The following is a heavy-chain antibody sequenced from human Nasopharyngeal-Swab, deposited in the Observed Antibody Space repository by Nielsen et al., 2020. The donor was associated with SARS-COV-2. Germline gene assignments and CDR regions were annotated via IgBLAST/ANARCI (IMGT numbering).Heavy chain of an antibody. CDR2: IYHSGST. D-gene: IGHD2-21*02. CDR3: ARDGGYCGGDCPEYFDY. Sequence: RQAPGKGLEWIGYIYHSGSTYYNPSLKSRVTISVDRSKNQFSLKLSSVTAADTAVYYCARDGGYCGGDCPEYFDYWGQGTLVTVSS. J-gene: IGHJ4*02. V-gene: IGHV4-30-2*01.